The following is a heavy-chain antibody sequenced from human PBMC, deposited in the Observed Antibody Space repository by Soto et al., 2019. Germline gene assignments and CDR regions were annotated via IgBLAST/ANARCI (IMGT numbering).Heavy chain of an antibody. D-gene: IGHD3-16*01. Sequence: GGSLRLSCAASGFTFSNFGMHWVRQAPGKGLEWVAVISYDGRNKYYADSVKGRFTISRDNSKDTLYLQMNSLRAEDTAVYYCARVWGWPPIVIDYWGQGTLVTVSS. V-gene: IGHV3-30*03. CDR1: GFTFSNFG. CDR2: ISYDGRNK. CDR3: ARVWGWPPIVIDY. J-gene: IGHJ4*02.